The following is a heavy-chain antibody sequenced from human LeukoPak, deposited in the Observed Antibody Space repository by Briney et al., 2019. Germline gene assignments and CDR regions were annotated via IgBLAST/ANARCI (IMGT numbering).Heavy chain of an antibody. CDR2: INGGDGNT. Sequence: GASVKVSCKTSGYTFSTYAIQWVRQAPGQRLEWMGWINGGDGNTKFSQKFQGRVTITRDTSAGSSYMELSSLRSEDTAVYYCARSYIVVVPAVYFDYRGQGTLVTVSS. V-gene: IGHV1-3*01. D-gene: IGHD2-2*01. CDR3: ARSYIVVVPAVYFDY. CDR1: GYTFSTYA. J-gene: IGHJ4*02.